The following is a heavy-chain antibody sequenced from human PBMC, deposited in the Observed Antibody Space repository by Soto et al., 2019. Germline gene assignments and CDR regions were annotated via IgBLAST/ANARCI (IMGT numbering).Heavy chain of an antibody. D-gene: IGHD3-16*01. Sequence: QAPGQGLEWMGWISAYNGNTNYAQKLQGRVTMTTDTSTSTAYMELRSLRSDDTSVYYCARKRSYGRFGPSAQPTLVTV. V-gene: IGHV1-18*01. CDR3: ARKRSYGRFGP. J-gene: IGHJ5*02. CDR2: ISAYNGNT.